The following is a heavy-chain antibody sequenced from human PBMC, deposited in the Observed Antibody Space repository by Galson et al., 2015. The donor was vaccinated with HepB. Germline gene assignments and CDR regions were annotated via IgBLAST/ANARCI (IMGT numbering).Heavy chain of an antibody. CDR1: GYTFTSYY. Sequence: SVTVSCKASGYTFTSYYMHWVRQAPGQGLEWMGIINPSGGSTSYAQKFQGRVTMTRDTSTSTVYMELSSLRSEDTAVYYCARLRQDFWSTSHVAAFDIWGQGTMVTVSS. CDR2: INPSGGST. V-gene: IGHV1-46*01. J-gene: IGHJ3*02. D-gene: IGHD3-3*01. CDR3: ARLRQDFWSTSHVAAFDI.